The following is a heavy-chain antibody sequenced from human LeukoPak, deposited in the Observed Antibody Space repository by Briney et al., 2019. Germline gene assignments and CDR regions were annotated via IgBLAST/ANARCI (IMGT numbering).Heavy chain of an antibody. Sequence: ASVKVSCKASGYTFTGYYMHWVRQAPGQGLEWMGWINPNSGGTNYAQKFQGWVTMTRDTSISTAYMELSRLRSDDTAVYYCASKRLYYDILTGYTYWYFDLWGRGTLVTVPS. CDR3: ASKRLYYDILTGYTYWYFDL. D-gene: IGHD3-9*01. J-gene: IGHJ2*01. CDR2: INPNSGGT. CDR1: GYTFTGYY. V-gene: IGHV1-2*04.